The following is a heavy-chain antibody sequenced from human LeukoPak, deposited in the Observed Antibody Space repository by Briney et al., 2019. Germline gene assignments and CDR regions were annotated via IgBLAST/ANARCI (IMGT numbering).Heavy chain of an antibody. CDR3: TRGFASYSSSWYTY. Sequence: PGGSLRLSCAASGFTFSSYSMNWVRQAPGKGLEWVSYISSSSSTIYYADSVKGRFTISRDNAKNSLYPQMNSLRAEDTAVYYCTRGFASYSSSWYTYWGQGTLVTVSS. J-gene: IGHJ4*02. CDR1: GFTFSSYS. V-gene: IGHV3-48*01. CDR2: ISSSSSTI. D-gene: IGHD6-13*01.